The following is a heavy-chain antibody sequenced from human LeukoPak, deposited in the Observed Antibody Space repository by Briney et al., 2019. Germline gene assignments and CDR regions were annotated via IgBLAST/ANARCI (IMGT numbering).Heavy chain of an antibody. J-gene: IGHJ6*02. CDR1: GYSFTSYA. D-gene: IGHD2-2*01. CDR3: TSPGDCSSTSCYPYGMDV. CDR2: INAGNGNT. Sequence: ASVTVSCTASGYSFTSYAMHWARQAPGQRLEWMGWINAGNGNTKYSQKFQGRVTITRDTSASTAYMELSSLRSEDTAVYYCTSPGDCSSTSCYPYGMDVWGQGTTVTVSS. V-gene: IGHV1-3*01.